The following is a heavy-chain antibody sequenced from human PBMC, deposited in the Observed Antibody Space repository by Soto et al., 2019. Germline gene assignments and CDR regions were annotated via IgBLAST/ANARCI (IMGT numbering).Heavy chain of an antibody. CDR3: ARLYYYETRRYFDY. CDR1: HGSLSPYY. V-gene: IGHV4-59*01. Sequence: SETLSLTCSVSHGSLSPYYWSWIRQPPGKGLEWIGYIYYNVNTNYNPSLKSRVTISLDTSKNQFSVRLSSVTAADTAVYYCARLYYYETRRYFDYWGQGALVTVSS. D-gene: IGHD3-22*01. CDR2: IYYNVNT. J-gene: IGHJ4*02.